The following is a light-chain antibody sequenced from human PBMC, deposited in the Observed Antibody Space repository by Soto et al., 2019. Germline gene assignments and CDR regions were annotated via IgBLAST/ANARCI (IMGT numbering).Light chain of an antibody. J-gene: IGKJ4*01. CDR3: QQYNSYPLT. CDR2: KAS. Sequence: DIQMTQSPSTLSASVGDRVTITCRASQSISSWLAWYQQKPGKAPKVLIYKASSLESGVPSRFSGSGSGTEVTLSISSLQSDDFATYYCQQYNSYPLTFGGGTKVEIK. V-gene: IGKV1-5*03. CDR1: QSISSW.